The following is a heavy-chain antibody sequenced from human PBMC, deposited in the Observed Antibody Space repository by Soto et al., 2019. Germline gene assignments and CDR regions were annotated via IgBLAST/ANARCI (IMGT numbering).Heavy chain of an antibody. CDR3: AKDLKYFDWLFMGAFDI. D-gene: IGHD3-9*01. CDR1: GFTFSSYA. V-gene: IGHV3-23*01. J-gene: IGHJ3*02. CDR2: ISGSGGST. Sequence: EVQLLESGGGLVQPGGSLRLSCAASGFTFSSYAMSWVRQAPGKGLEWVSAISGSGGSTYYADSVKGRFTISRDNSKNTLYLQMNSLRAEDTAVYYCAKDLKYFDWLFMGAFDIWGQGTMDTVSS.